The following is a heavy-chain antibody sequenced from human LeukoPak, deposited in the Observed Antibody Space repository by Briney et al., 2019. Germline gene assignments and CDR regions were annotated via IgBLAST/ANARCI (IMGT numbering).Heavy chain of an antibody. CDR3: ARVGDHYHWYLDL. CDR1: GFHLNTKY. Sequence: GALTPPCSTFGFHLNTKYLNRVRQAPGKGLERVSIIYSGADTYYADSVKGRFTISRDTSKNTLFLHMNNLRVEDTAVYYCARVGDHYHWYLDLWGRGTLVSVSS. D-gene: IGHD3-10*01. V-gene: IGHV3-66*01. CDR2: IYSGADT. J-gene: IGHJ2*01.